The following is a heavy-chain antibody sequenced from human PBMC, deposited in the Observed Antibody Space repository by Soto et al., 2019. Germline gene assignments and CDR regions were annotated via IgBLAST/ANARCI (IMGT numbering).Heavy chain of an antibody. CDR2: IWYDGSNK. CDR3: ARVPQFGGLLNDYYGMDV. V-gene: IGHV3-33*01. Sequence: PGESLRLSCAASGFTFSSYGMHWVRQAPGKGLEWVAVIWYDGSNKYYADSVKGRFTISRDNSKNTLYLQMNSLRAEDTAVYYCARVPQFGGLLNDYYGMDVWGQGTTVTVSS. D-gene: IGHD3-10*01. J-gene: IGHJ6*02. CDR1: GFTFSSYG.